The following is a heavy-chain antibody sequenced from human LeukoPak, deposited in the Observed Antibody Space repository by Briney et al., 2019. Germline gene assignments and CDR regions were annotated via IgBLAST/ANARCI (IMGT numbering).Heavy chain of an antibody. CDR3: ARVRGGYKQD. CDR2: INHSGST. Sequence: PSETLSLTCTVSGYSISSGYYWGWIRQPPGKGLEWIGEINHSGSTNYNPSLKSRVTISVDTSKNQFSLKLSSVTAADTAVYYCARVRGGYKQDWGQGTLVTVSS. CDR1: GYSISSGYY. V-gene: IGHV4-38-2*02. D-gene: IGHD5-24*01. J-gene: IGHJ4*02.